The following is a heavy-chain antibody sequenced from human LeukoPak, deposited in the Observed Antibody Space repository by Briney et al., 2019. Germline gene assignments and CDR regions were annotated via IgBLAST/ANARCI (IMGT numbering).Heavy chain of an antibody. V-gene: IGHV4-31*11. Sequence: PSRTLSLTCAVSGVSITSGAYYWSWIRQHPGKGLQWIGYIDYSGSTYYNPSLKSRVTISIDTSKNQFSLKLGSVTAADTAVYYCARILGYCRSTSCHHFDYWGQGTLVTVSS. CDR2: IDYSGST. CDR1: GVSITSGAYY. D-gene: IGHD2-2*01. CDR3: ARILGYCRSTSCHHFDY. J-gene: IGHJ4*02.